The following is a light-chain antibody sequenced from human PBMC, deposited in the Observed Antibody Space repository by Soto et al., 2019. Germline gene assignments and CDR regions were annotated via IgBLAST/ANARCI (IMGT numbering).Light chain of an antibody. CDR2: STS. Sequence: DIQMTQSPSSLSASVGDRVTITCRASQSIRNYLNWYQQKLGKAPKLLMYSTSSLESGVPSRFSGSGSGTDFTLTISSLQPEDFATYYCQQSYSSPWTFGQGTKVEI. V-gene: IGKV1-39*01. CDR3: QQSYSSPWT. J-gene: IGKJ1*01. CDR1: QSIRNY.